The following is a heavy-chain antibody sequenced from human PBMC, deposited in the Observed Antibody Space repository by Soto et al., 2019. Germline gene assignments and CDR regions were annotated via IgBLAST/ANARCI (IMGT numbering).Heavy chain of an antibody. CDR2: ISNDGNRK. J-gene: IGHJ3*02. CDR1: GFTFSSQA. D-gene: IGHD5-12*01. Sequence: QVQLVESGGGVVQPGGSLRLSCVASGFTFSSQAMHWVRQAPGKGLDWVAVISNDGNRKYYADSLKGRFTISRDNYMDTLYLHMNSLRVEDSAVYYCARDIYRHGSVGTPDIWGQGTMVTVSS. V-gene: IGHV3-30-3*01. CDR3: ARDIYRHGSVGTPDI.